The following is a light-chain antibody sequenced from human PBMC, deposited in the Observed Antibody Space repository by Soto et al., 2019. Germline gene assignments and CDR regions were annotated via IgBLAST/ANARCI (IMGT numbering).Light chain of an antibody. CDR2: DAS. Sequence: EIVLTQSPATLSLSPGERATLSCRASQSINRHLAWYRQKPGQAPRLLIYDASNRATGIPARFSGSGSGTDFTLTISSLEPEDSAVYYCQQCGSSPTFGQGTKVEIK. J-gene: IGKJ1*01. CDR3: QQCGSSPT. CDR1: QSINRH. V-gene: IGKV3-11*01.